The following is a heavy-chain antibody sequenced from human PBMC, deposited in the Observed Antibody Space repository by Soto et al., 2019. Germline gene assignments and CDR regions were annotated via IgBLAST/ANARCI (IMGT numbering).Heavy chain of an antibody. CDR2: INPNSGAT. CDR1: GYTFTGYF. V-gene: IGHV1-2*02. Sequence: QVQLAQYGAEVKKPGASLKVSCKASGYTFTGYFMHWVRQAPGQGLEWMGWINPNSGATKYAQKFQGRVTLTRDTSINTAYMEMSMLRSDDTAVYYCARGGGTILAPLPWGQGTLVTVSS. J-gene: IGHJ5*02. D-gene: IGHD3-3*01. CDR3: ARGGGTILAPLP.